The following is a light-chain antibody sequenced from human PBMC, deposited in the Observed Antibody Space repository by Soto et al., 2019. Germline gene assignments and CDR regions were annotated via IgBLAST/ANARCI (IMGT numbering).Light chain of an antibody. CDR3: SSYTSSSTRV. CDR1: SSDVGSYNY. J-gene: IGLJ1*01. CDR2: EVS. V-gene: IGLV2-14*01. Sequence: QSVLTQPASVSGSPGQSITISCTGTSSDVGSYNYVSWYQQHPGKAPKLMIYEVSNRPSGVSNRFSGSKSGNTASLTISGLQAEDEADYYCSSYTSSSTRVFGTGTKHTVL.